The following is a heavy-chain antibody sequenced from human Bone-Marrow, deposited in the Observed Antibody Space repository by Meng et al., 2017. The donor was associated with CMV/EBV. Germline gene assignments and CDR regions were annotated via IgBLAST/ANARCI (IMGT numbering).Heavy chain of an antibody. D-gene: IGHD1-14*01. CDR1: GFTFSSYG. V-gene: IGHV3-7*01. CDR2: IKQDGSEK. CDR3: ARGYRSDY. J-gene: IGHJ4*02. Sequence: GGSLRLSCAASGFTFSSYGMHWVRQAPGKGLEWVANIKQDGSEKYYVDSVKGRFTISRDNAKNSLYLQMNSLRAEDTAVYYCARGYRSDYWGQGTLVTVSS.